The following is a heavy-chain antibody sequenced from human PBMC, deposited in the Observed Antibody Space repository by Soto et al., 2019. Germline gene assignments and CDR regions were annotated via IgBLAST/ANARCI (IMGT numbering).Heavy chain of an antibody. Sequence: PGGSLRLSCGVSGFNLRSYGMNWVRQVPGKGLEWVSKISRTHTERDYADSVQGRFTISRDDANNILFLQMISLRAEDNATYHYATKELCGADCYFFNHWGQGTLVTVSS. CDR3: ATKELCGADCYFFNH. CDR2: ISRTHTER. CDR1: GFNLRSYG. J-gene: IGHJ4*02. D-gene: IGHD2-21*02. V-gene: IGHV3-48*03.